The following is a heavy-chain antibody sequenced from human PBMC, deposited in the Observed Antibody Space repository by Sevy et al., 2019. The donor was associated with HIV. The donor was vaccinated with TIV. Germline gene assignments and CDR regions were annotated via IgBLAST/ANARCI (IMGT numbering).Heavy chain of an antibody. J-gene: IGHJ4*02. Sequence: GGSLRLSCAASGFTFNNAWMSWVRQAPGKGLEWVGRIKSKSDGGTADDAVQVKGRFTISRDDSKNTLYMQMNSLKTADKAVYYCTTGMTLVGEYSSAWYGKAHAPTDYWGQGTLVTVSS. CDR1: GFTFNNAW. D-gene: IGHD6-19*01. CDR2: IKSKSDGGTA. V-gene: IGHV3-15*01. CDR3: TTGMTLVGEYSSAWYGKAHAPTDY.